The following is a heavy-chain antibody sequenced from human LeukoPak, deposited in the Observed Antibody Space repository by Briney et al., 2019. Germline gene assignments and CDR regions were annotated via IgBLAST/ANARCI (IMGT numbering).Heavy chain of an antibody. D-gene: IGHD3-10*01. CDR1: GMSFNFYS. Sequence: SETLSLTCGVSGMSFNFYSWTWIRQTPGKGLEWIGEFNPSGDTNYNPSLKTRVTISVDTSKNQFSLNLRSVTVGDTAVYYCARGNPTITMAWGNAFDNWGRGAMVTVSS. V-gene: IGHV4-34*01. CDR3: ARGNPTITMAWGNAFDN. CDR2: FNPSGDT. J-gene: IGHJ3*02.